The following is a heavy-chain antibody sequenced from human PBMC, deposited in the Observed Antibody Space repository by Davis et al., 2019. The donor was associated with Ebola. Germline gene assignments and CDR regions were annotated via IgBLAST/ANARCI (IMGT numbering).Heavy chain of an antibody. J-gene: IGHJ4*02. V-gene: IGHV4-59*01. D-gene: IGHD4-17*01. CDR2: ILYSGST. Sequence: MPSETLSLTCTVSGGSISSYYWTWIRQPPGKGLEWIGYILYSGSTNYNPSLKSRVTISVDTSKNQFSLKLTSVTGADTAVYYCAREVAYASDFWGQGTLVTVSS. CDR1: GGSISSYY. CDR3: AREVAYASDF.